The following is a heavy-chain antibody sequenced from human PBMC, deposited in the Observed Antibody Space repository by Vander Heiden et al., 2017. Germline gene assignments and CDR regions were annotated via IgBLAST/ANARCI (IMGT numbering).Heavy chain of an antibody. V-gene: IGHV3-53*01. Sequence: EVQLVESGGGLIHTGGSLRLSCAVPGFSVSSTYMSWVRQAPGKGLEWVSINYSGDTTHYADSVKGRFTMSRDNSENTLYLQMNNLRDEDTAVYYCARITDSSGWHVAFDYWGQGSLVTVSS. CDR3: ARITDSSGWHVAFDY. CDR1: GFSVSSTY. CDR2: NYSGDTT. D-gene: IGHD6-19*01. J-gene: IGHJ4*02.